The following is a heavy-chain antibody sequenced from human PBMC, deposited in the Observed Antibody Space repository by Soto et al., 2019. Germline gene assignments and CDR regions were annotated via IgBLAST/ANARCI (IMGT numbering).Heavy chain of an antibody. D-gene: IGHD6-19*01. CDR2: IAYDGSYK. CDR1: GFPFSSYA. Sequence: GGSLRLSCAASGFPFSSYAMHWVRQAPGKGLEWVAVIAYDGSYKHYADSVKGRFTISRDNSKNTLYLQMNSLRAEDTAVYYCAKGSSGWTLSDIDYWGQGTLVTVSS. V-gene: IGHV3-30*04. CDR3: AKGSSGWTLSDIDY. J-gene: IGHJ4*02.